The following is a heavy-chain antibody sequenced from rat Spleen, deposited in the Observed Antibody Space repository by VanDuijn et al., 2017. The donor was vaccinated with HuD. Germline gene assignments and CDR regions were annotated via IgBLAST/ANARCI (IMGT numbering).Heavy chain of an antibody. Sequence: EVQLVESGGGLVQPGRSLRLSCAASGFTFSDYFMAWVRQAPKKGLEWVASINTGGGITFYRDSVKGRFTISRQDAKNTLYLQMDSLRSEDTATYYCARHEDYGGYSRDYFGYWGQGVMVTVSS. CDR2: INTGGGIT. V-gene: IGHV5-25*01. CDR3: ARHEDYGGYSRDYFGY. CDR1: GFTFSDYF. J-gene: IGHJ2*01. D-gene: IGHD1-11*01.